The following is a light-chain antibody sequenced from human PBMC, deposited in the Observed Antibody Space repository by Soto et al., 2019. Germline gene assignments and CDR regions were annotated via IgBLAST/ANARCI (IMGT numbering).Light chain of an antibody. Sequence: VFTHSPATLSLSPLQRSTLSLRSSQSIASYVAWYHQRPGQAPRLLIYATSNRATGVPVRFSGSGSGTEFTLTISSLETEDSGVYYCQQRNDWPRNTFGQGTRLEIK. V-gene: IGKV3-11*01. J-gene: IGKJ5*01. CDR3: QQRNDWPRNT. CDR1: QSIASY. CDR2: ATS.